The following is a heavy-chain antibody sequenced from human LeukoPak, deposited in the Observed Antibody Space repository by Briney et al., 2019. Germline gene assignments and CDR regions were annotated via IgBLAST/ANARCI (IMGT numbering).Heavy chain of an antibody. CDR2: VSADGRTQ. D-gene: IGHD5-24*01. J-gene: IGHJ4*02. Sequence: QSGGSLRLSCAASGFTFRTYSIHWVRQAPGKGLEWVTVVSADGRTQLYSDSVKGRFTISRDNSLNTLHLQMNSLRTEDTAVYYCAREFGHNRWYFDYWGQGALVTVSS. V-gene: IGHV3-30*03. CDR1: GFTFRTYS. CDR3: AREFGHNRWYFDY.